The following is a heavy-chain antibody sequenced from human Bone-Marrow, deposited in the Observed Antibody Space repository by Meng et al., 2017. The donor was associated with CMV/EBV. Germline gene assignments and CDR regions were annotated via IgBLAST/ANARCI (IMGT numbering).Heavy chain of an antibody. CDR1: GFTFSSYA. CDR2: VSYDGTNK. CDR3: ARDLVKKGGFRPITIFGVVYQPGDS. V-gene: IGHV3-30-3*01. J-gene: IGHJ5*01. Sequence: GESLKISCAASGFTFSSYAMHWVRQAQGKGLEWVAVVSYDGTNKYHADSVKGRFTISRDNSKNTLFLQMSSLRTEDTAVYYCARDLVKKGGFRPITIFGVVYQPGDSWGQGTLVTVSS. D-gene: IGHD3-3*01.